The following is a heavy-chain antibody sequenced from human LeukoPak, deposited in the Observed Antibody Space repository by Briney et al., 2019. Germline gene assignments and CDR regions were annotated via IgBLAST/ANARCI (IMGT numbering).Heavy chain of an antibody. J-gene: IGHJ4*02. D-gene: IGHD3-9*01. CDR1: GGSFSGYY. V-gene: IGHV4-34*01. CDR3: ASLSHYDILTGYYAPPDY. CDR2: INHSGST. Sequence: SETLSLTCAVYGGSFSGYYWSWLRQPPGKGLEWIGEINHSGSTNYNPSLKSRVTISVDTSKNQFSLKLSSVTAADTAVYYCASLSHYDILTGYYAPPDYWGQGTLVTVSS.